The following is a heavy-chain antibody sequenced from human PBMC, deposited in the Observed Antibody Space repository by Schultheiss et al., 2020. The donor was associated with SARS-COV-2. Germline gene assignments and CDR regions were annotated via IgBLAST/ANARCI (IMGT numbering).Heavy chain of an antibody. CDR3: AKDRTVTTKNYYYYYMDV. CDR1: GFTFSSYA. D-gene: IGHD4-11*01. Sequence: GGSLRLSCAASGFTFSSYAMSWVRQAPGKGLEWVSGISWNSGSIGYADSVKGRFTISRDNAKNSLYLQMNSLRAEDTALYYCAKDRTVTTKNYYYYYMDVWGKGTTVTVSS. J-gene: IGHJ6*03. V-gene: IGHV3-9*01. CDR2: ISWNSGSI.